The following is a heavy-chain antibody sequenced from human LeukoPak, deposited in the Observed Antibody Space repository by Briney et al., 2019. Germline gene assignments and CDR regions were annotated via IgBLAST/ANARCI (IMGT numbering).Heavy chain of an antibody. CDR3: ARDRFWRNYRCEADF. D-gene: IGHD3-3*01. CDR2: INTHSGDT. Sequence: ASVKVSCKASGYTFTGYYLHWVRQAPGQGLEWMGWINTHSGDTNHAQKFQGRVTMTRDTSISTAYMELSSLTSDDTAVYYCARDRFWRNYRCEADFWGQGTLVTVSS. V-gene: IGHV1-2*02. CDR1: GYTFTGYY. J-gene: IGHJ4*02.